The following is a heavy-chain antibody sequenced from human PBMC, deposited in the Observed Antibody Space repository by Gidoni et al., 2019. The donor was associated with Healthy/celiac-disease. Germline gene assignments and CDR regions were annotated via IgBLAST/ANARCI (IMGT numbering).Heavy chain of an antibody. Sequence: QVQLVESGGGVVQPGRSLRLSCAASGFTFSSYGMHWVRQAPGKGLEWVAGISYDGSNKYYADSVKGRFTISRDNSKNTLYLQMNSLRAEDTAVYYCAKDRYSYGYYFDYWGQGTLVTVSS. J-gene: IGHJ4*02. CDR1: GFTFSSYG. D-gene: IGHD5-18*01. V-gene: IGHV3-30*18. CDR2: ISYDGSNK. CDR3: AKDRYSYGYYFDY.